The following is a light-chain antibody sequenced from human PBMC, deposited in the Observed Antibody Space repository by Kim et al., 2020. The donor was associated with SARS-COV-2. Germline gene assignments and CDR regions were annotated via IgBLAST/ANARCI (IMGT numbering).Light chain of an antibody. V-gene: IGLV1-40*01. Sequence: GQRVTISCTGRTSNIVGNYVHWYQFLPGTAPRLLIFDNTNRPSGVPGRFSGSKSGSSASLAITGLQSEDEGDYYCQSYDSSLTALVFGGGTQLTVL. CDR3: QSYDSSLTALV. J-gene: IGLJ2*01. CDR1: TSNIVGNY. CDR2: DNT.